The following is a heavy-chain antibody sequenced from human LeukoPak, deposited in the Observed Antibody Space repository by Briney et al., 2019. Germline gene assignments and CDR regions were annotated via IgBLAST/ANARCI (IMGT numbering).Heavy chain of an antibody. CDR1: GYTFTSYY. Sequence: ASVKVSCKASGYTFTSYYMHWVRQAPGQGLEWMGIINPSGGTTSYAQKFQGRVTMTRDTSTSRVYMELSSLRSEDTAVYYCARESISATGSDYWGQGTLVTVSS. J-gene: IGHJ4*02. CDR2: INPSGGTT. D-gene: IGHD1-1*01. CDR3: ARESISATGSDY. V-gene: IGHV1-46*01.